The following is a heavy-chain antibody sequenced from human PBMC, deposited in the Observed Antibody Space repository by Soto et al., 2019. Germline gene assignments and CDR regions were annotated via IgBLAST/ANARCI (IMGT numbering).Heavy chain of an antibody. V-gene: IGHV1-69*04. Sequence: ASVKVSCKASGGTFSSYTISWVRQAPGQGLEWMGRIIPILGIANYAQKFQGRVTITADKSTSTAYMELSSLRSEDTAVYYCAREGYCISTSCYKYFAYWGQGTLVTVSS. J-gene: IGHJ4*02. CDR1: GGTFSSYT. CDR2: IIPILGIA. CDR3: AREGYCISTSCYKYFAY. D-gene: IGHD2-2*02.